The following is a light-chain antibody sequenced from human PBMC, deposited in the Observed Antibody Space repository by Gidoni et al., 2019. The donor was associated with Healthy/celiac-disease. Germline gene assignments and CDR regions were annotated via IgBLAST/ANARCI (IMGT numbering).Light chain of an antibody. CDR3: QQRSNWPPGGWT. CDR2: DAS. V-gene: IGKV3-11*01. CDR1: QSVSSY. J-gene: IGKJ1*01. Sequence: EIVLTQSPATLSLSPGERATLSCRASQSVSSYLAWYQQKPGQAPRLLIYDASNRATGIPARFSGSGSGTDFTLTISSLEPEDFAVYYCQQRSNWPPGGWTFXQXTKVEIK.